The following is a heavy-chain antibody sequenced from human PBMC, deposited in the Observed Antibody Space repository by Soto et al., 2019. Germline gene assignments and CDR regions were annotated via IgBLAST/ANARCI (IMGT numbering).Heavy chain of an antibody. D-gene: IGHD3-10*01. CDR3: ARDRGGDLKAFDI. CDR1: GFTFSSYS. Sequence: EVQLAESGGGLVKPGGSLRLSCAASGFTFSSYSMNWVRQAPGKGLEWVSAISSSSSYIYYADSVKGRFTISRDNAKNSLQLQMNSLRAEDTAVYYCARDRGGDLKAFDIGGQGTMVTVSS. CDR2: ISSSSSYI. V-gene: IGHV3-21*01. J-gene: IGHJ3*02.